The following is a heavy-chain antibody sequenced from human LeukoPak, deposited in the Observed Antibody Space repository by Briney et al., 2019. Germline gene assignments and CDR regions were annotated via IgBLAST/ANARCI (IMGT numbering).Heavy chain of an antibody. CDR2: INPNSGGT. Sequence: ASVKVSCKASGYTFSGYYMHWVRQAPGQGLEWMGWINPNSGGTIYAQKFQGRVTMTRDTSISTAYMELSRLRSDDTAVYYCANEVGQQLEHLRGMDVWGQGTTVTVSS. CDR3: ANEVGQQLEHLRGMDV. D-gene: IGHD6-13*01. CDR1: GYTFSGYY. V-gene: IGHV1-2*02. J-gene: IGHJ6*02.